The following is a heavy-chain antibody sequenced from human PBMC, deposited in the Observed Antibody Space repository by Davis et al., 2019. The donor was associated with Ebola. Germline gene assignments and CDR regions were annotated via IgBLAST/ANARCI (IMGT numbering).Heavy chain of an antibody. CDR1: GFTFSSYA. V-gene: IGHV3-30-3*01. Sequence: PGGSLRLSCAASGFTFSSYAMHWVRQAPGKGLEWVAVISYDGSNKYYADSVKGRFTISRDNSKNTLYLQMNSLRAEDTALYYCAKGPLAAAGTGYFDYWGQGTLVTVSS. CDR2: ISYDGSNK. CDR3: AKGPLAAAGTGYFDY. D-gene: IGHD6-13*01. J-gene: IGHJ4*02.